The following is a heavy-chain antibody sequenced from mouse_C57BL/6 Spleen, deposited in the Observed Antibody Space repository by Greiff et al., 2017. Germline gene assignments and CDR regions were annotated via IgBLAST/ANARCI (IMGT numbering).Heavy chain of an antibody. CDR1: GYAFSSSW. Sequence: QVQLQQSGPELVKPGASVKISCKASGYAFSSSWMNWVKQRPGKGLEWIGQIYPGDGDTNYNGKFKGKATLTADKSSSTAYMQLSSLTSEDSAVYFCARDRNPAMDYWGQGTSVTVSS. CDR2: IYPGDGDT. V-gene: IGHV1-80*01. J-gene: IGHJ4*01. CDR3: ARDRNPAMDY.